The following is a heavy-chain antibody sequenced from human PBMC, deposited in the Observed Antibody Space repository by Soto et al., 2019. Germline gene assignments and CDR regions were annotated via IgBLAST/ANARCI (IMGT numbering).Heavy chain of an antibody. J-gene: IGHJ4*02. CDR2: ISYDGSNK. CDR3: ARDQNDYVWGSYRYGRRGDDY. V-gene: IGHV3-30-3*01. Sequence: QVPLVESGGGVVQPGRSLRLSCAASGFTFSSYAMHWVRQAPGKGLEWVAVISYDGSNKYYADSVKGRFTISRDNSKNTLYLQMSSLGGEDTAVYYCARDQNDYVWGSYRYGRRGDDYWGQGTLVTVSS. CDR1: GFTFSSYA. D-gene: IGHD3-16*02.